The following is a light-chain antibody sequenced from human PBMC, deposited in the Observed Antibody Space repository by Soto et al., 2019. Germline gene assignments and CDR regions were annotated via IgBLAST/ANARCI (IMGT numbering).Light chain of an antibody. Sequence: DIQSNQSPSRLFASVGYSITITCLASQSLSNRLAWYQQKPGKAPKVLIYDASSLESGVPSRFSGSGSGTDYIRSTSILQTGDFATYTSHSADVVWAFAQGSKVDIK. CDR1: QSLSNR. CDR2: DAS. V-gene: IGKV1-5*01. CDR3: HSADVVWA. J-gene: IGKJ1*01.